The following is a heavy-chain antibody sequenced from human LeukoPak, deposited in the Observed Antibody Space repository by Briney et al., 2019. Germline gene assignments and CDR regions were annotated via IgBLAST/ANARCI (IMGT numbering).Heavy chain of an antibody. CDR1: GFTFSSYS. Sequence: AGGSLRLSCAASGFTFSSYSMNWVRQAPGKGLEWVSSISSSSSYIYYADSVKGRFTISRDNAKNSLYLQMNSLRAEDTAVYYCARDHDFWSGYENDAFDIWGQGTMVTVSS. D-gene: IGHD3-3*01. V-gene: IGHV3-21*01. CDR3: ARDHDFWSGYENDAFDI. J-gene: IGHJ3*02. CDR2: ISSSSSYI.